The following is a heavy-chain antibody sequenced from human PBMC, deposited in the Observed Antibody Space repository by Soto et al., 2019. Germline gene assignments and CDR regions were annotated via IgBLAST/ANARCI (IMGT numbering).Heavy chain of an antibody. CDR2: IKSKTDGGTT. CDR3: TTDQVLRFLEWLLSPRYYYGMDV. Sequence: PGGSLRLSCAASGFTFSNAWMNWVRQAPGKGLEWVGRIKSKTDGGTTDYAAPVKGRFTISRDDSKNTLYLQMNSLKTEDTAVYYCTTDQVLRFLEWLLSPRYYYGMDVWGQGTTVTVSS. CDR1: GFTFSNAW. V-gene: IGHV3-15*07. J-gene: IGHJ6*02. D-gene: IGHD3-3*01.